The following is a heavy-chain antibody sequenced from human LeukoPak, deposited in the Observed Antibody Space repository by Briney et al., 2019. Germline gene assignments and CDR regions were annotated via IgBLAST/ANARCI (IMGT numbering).Heavy chain of an antibody. V-gene: IGHV4-39*07. Sequence: ETLSLTCIVSGGFISSSDYYWGWIRQPPGKGLEWIGTIYYSGDTFYNPSLKSRVTISVDTSKNQFSLKLSSVTAADTAVYYCARGLTIFGVVIKRPFYNWFDPWGQGTLVTVSS. CDR1: GGFISSSDYY. D-gene: IGHD3-3*01. J-gene: IGHJ5*02. CDR2: IYYSGDT. CDR3: ARGLTIFGVVIKRPFYNWFDP.